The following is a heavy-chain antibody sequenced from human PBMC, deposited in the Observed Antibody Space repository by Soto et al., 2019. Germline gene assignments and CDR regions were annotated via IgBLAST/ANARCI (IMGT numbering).Heavy chain of an antibody. Sequence: SETLSLTCAVYGGSFSGYYWSWIRQPPGKGLEWIGEINHSGSTNYNPSLKSRVTISVDTSKNQFSLKLSSVTAADTAVYYCARDVGYYDSSGYYHYWGQGTLVTISS. J-gene: IGHJ4*02. D-gene: IGHD3-22*01. CDR1: GGSFSGYY. CDR2: INHSGST. CDR3: ARDVGYYDSSGYYHY. V-gene: IGHV4-34*01.